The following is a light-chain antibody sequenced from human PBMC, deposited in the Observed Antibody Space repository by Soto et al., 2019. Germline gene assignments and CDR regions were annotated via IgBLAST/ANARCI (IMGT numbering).Light chain of an antibody. CDR1: SGHSSYI. J-gene: IGLJ3*02. Sequence: QPVLTQSSSASASLGSSVKLTCTLSSGHSSYIIAWHQQQPGKAPRYLMKLEGSGSYNKGSGVPDRFSGSSSGADRYLTISNLQFVDEADYYCETWDSNTPWVFGGGTKLTVL. CDR3: ETWDSNTPWV. CDR2: LEGSGSY. V-gene: IGLV4-60*02.